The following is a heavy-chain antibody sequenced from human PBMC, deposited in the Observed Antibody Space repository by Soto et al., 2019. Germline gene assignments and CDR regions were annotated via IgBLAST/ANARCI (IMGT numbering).Heavy chain of an antibody. D-gene: IGHD4-17*01. Sequence: GGSLRLSCAASGFTFSSYGMHWVRQAPGKGLECVAVISYDGSNKYYADSVKGRFTISRDNSKNTLYLQMNSLRAEDTAVYYCAKSRGLTVTTYYYMDVWGKGTTVTVSS. V-gene: IGHV3-30*18. CDR3: AKSRGLTVTTYYYMDV. CDR1: GFTFSSYG. CDR2: ISYDGSNK. J-gene: IGHJ6*03.